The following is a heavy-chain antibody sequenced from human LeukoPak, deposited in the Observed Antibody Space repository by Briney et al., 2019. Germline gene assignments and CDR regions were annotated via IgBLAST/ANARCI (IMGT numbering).Heavy chain of an antibody. J-gene: IGHJ4*02. D-gene: IGHD3-16*01. CDR2: ISSDGRST. Sequence: GGSLRLSCAASGFTLSDNWMHWVRQAPGKGLVWVSVISSDGRSTIYADSVKGRFTTSRDNAKNTIYLQMDSLRAEDTAVYFCASQLGGNVYWGQGTLVTVSS. V-gene: IGHV3-74*01. CDR1: GFTLSDNW. CDR3: ASQLGGNVY.